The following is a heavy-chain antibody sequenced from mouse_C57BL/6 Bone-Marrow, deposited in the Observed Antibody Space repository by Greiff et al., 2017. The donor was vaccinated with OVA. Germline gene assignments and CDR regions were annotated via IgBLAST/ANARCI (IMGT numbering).Heavy chain of an antibody. V-gene: IGHV5-6*01. CDR2: ISSGGSYT. CDR3: ARHPY. CDR1: GFTFSSYG. J-gene: IGHJ3*01. Sequence: DVQLVESGGDLVKPGGSLKLSCAASGFTFSSYGMSWVRQTPDKRLEWVATISSGGSYTYYPDSVKGRFTISRDNAKNTLYLQMSSLKSEDTAMYYCARHPYWGQGTLGTVSA.